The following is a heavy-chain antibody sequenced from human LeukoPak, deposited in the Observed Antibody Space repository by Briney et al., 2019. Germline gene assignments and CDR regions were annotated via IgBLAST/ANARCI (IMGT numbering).Heavy chain of an antibody. CDR2: IYYSGST. CDR1: GGSISSGGYY. D-gene: IGHD5-18*01. J-gene: IGHJ4*02. CDR3: ARVNTAMVTGFDY. Sequence: SETLSLTCTVSGGSISSGGYYWSWIRQHPGKGLEWIGYIYYSGSTYYNPSLKSRVTISVDMSKNQFSLKLSSVTAADTAVYYCARVNTAMVTGFDYWGQGTLVTVSS. V-gene: IGHV4-31*03.